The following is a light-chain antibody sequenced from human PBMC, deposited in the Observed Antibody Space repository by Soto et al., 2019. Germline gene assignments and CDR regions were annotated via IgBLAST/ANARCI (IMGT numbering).Light chain of an antibody. J-gene: IGKJ3*01. V-gene: IGKV3-20*01. CDR1: QSVSSY. Sequence: EIVLTQSPATLSLSPGERATLSCRASQSVSSYLAWYQQKPGQAPRLLIYDASNRATGIPARFSGSGSGTDFTLTISRLEPEDFAVYYCQQYGSSPLFGPGTKVDIK. CDR3: QQYGSSPL. CDR2: DAS.